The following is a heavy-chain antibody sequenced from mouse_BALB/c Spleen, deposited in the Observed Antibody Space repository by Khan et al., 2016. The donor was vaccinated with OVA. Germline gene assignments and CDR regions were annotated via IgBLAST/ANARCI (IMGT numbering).Heavy chain of an antibody. D-gene: IGHD1-1*01. CDR1: GYSFTGYY. CDR3: GRISIITVEGFAY. CDR2: VNPNNGGT. V-gene: IGHV1-18*01. J-gene: IGHJ3*01. Sequence: VQLQQSGPDLVKPGASVKISCKTSGYSFTGYYIHWVKQSQGKSLEWIGRVNPNNGGTTYNQKFKGKAILTVEKSSSTAYMELRSLTSEDSVVYYCGRISIITVEGFAYWGQGTLVTVSA.